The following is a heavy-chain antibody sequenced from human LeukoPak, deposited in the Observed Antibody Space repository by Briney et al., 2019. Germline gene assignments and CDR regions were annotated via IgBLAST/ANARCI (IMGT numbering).Heavy chain of an antibody. V-gene: IGHV4-39*07. Sequence: PSETLSLTCTVSGGSISSSSYYWGWIRQPPGKGLEWIGSIYYSGSTYYNPSLKSRVTISVDTSKNQFSLKLSSVTAADTAVYYCARRTGSSWMARFDPWGQGTLVTVSS. D-gene: IGHD3-10*01. CDR2: IYYSGST. J-gene: IGHJ5*02. CDR1: GGSISSSSYY. CDR3: ARRTGSSWMARFDP.